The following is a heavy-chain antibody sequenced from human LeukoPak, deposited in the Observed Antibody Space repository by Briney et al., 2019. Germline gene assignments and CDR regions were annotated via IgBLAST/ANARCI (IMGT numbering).Heavy chain of an antibody. D-gene: IGHD3-9*01. V-gene: IGHV1-8*01. CDR2: MNPNSGNT. J-gene: IGHJ3*02. CDR1: GYTFTSYD. CDR3: ARKSLRYFDWLRKDAFDI. Sequence: GASVKVSCKASGYTFTSYDINWVRQATGQGLEWMGWMNPNSGNTGYAQKFQGRVTMTRNTSISTAYMELSSLRSEDTAVYYCARKSLRYFDWLRKDAFDIWGQGTMVTVSS.